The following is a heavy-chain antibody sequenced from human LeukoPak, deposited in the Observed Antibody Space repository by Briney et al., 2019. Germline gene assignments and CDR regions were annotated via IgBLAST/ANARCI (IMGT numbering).Heavy chain of an antibody. Sequence: GGSLRLSCAASGSTFSSYNINWVRQAPGKGLEWVSYISSGSGTIYYADSVKGRFTISRDNAKDSLFLQMNSLRAEDTAVYYCAALRGLQNWYFDLWGRGTLVTVSS. J-gene: IGHJ2*01. D-gene: IGHD4-17*01. CDR3: AALRGLQNWYFDL. CDR1: GSTFSSYN. CDR2: ISSGSGTI. V-gene: IGHV3-48*01.